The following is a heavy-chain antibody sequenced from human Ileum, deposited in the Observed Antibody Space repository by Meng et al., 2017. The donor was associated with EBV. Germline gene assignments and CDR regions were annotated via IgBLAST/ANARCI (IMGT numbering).Heavy chain of an antibody. CDR3: MRGSGAGGRDWFDP. V-gene: IGHV1-18*01. D-gene: IGHD3-10*01. CDR1: GYTFTSYG. CDR2: ISAFNGNT. J-gene: IGHJ5*02. Sequence: QVQLGQSGAEVKKPGASVKVSCKASGYTFTSYGINWVRQAPGQGLEWMGWISAFNGNTDYAQKFQGRVTMTTDTSTTTTYMELRSLRSEDTAVYYCMRGSGAGGRDWFDPWGQGTLVTVSS.